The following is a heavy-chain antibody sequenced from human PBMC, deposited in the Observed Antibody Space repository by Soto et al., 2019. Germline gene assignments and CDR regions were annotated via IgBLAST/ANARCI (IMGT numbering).Heavy chain of an antibody. J-gene: IGHJ6*03. V-gene: IGHV1-18*01. CDR2: ISAYNGNT. CDR1: GYTFTSYG. CDR3: AIGAYKNPLYYYYFLDV. Sequence: ASGKVSCKASGYTFTSYGISWVRQAPGQGLEWMGWISAYNGNTNYAQKLQGRVTITTDKSTSTAYMELSSLISEDTAVYYCAIGAYKNPLYYYYFLDVWGKGTTVTVSS. D-gene: IGHD1-1*01.